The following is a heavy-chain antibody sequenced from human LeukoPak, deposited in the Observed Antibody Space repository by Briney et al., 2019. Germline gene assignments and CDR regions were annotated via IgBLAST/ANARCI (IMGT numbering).Heavy chain of an antibody. D-gene: IGHD1-20*01. CDR2: ISSSSSYI. CDR1: GFTFSSYS. J-gene: IGHJ5*02. Sequence: GGSLRLSCAASGFTFSSYSMNWVRQAPGKGLEWVSSISSSSSYIYYADSVKGRFTISRDNAKNSLYLQMNSLRAEDTAVYYCARAGITGIMAWFDPWGQGTLVTVSS. CDR3: ARAGITGIMAWFDP. V-gene: IGHV3-21*01.